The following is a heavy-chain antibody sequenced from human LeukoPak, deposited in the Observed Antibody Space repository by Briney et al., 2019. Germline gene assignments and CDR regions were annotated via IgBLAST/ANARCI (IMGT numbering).Heavy chain of an antibody. V-gene: IGHV3-30*04. Sequence: GRSLRLSCAASGFTFSSYAMHWVRQAPGKGLKWVAVISYDGNNKYYADSVKGRFTISRDNSKNTLYLQMNSLRAEDTAVYYCARGSYYYDSSGLDYWGQGTLVTVSS. D-gene: IGHD3-22*01. CDR2: ISYDGNNK. J-gene: IGHJ4*02. CDR1: GFTFSSYA. CDR3: ARGSYYYDSSGLDY.